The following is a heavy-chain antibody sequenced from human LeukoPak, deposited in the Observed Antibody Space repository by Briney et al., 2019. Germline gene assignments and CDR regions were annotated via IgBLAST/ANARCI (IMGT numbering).Heavy chain of an antibody. V-gene: IGHV3-30*02. Sequence: GGALRLSCAASGFTFSSYGMHWVRQAPAKGLAWVAFIRYDGSNKYYADSVKGRFTISRDNSKNTLYLQMNSLGAEETAMYYCAKERNDCSGGSCHYLDAFDIWGQGTMVTVSS. CDR1: GFTFSSYG. CDR3: AKERNDCSGGSCHYLDAFDI. J-gene: IGHJ3*02. CDR2: IRYDGSNK. D-gene: IGHD2-15*01.